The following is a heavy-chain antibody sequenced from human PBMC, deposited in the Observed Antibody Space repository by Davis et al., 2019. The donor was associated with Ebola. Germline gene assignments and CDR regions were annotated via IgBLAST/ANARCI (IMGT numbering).Heavy chain of an antibody. D-gene: IGHD6-13*01. Sequence: GESLNISCAASGFTFSDYYLNWVRQAPGKGLEWVSAITSTSGYKYYPDSVNGRFTISSDNAKKTLYLQMNGLEADDTAVYYCMTLDGIITATSTAYWGQGTLVTVSS. J-gene: IGHJ4*02. CDR3: MTLDGIITATSTAY. V-gene: IGHV3-21*01. CDR1: GFTFSDYY. CDR2: ITSTSGYK.